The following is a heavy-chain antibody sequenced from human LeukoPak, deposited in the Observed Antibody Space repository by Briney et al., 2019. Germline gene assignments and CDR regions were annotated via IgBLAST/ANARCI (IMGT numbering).Heavy chain of an antibody. Sequence: ASVKVSCKASGGTFSSYAISWVRQAPGQGLEWMGGIIPIFGTANYAQKFQGRVTITTDESTSAVYMELSSLRSEDTAVYYCARDVEINGAFDIWGQGTMVTVSS. V-gene: IGHV1-69*05. D-gene: IGHD2-8*01. J-gene: IGHJ3*02. CDR3: ARDVEINGAFDI. CDR1: GGTFSSYA. CDR2: IIPIFGTA.